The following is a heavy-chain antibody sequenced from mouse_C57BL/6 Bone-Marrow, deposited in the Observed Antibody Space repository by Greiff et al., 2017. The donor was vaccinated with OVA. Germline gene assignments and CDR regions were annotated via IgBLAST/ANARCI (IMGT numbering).Heavy chain of an antibody. Sequence: EVQLVESGPGLVKPSQSLSLTCSVTGYSITSGYYWNWIRQFPGNKLEWMGYISYDGSNNYNPSLKNRISITRDTSKNQFFLKLNSVTTEDTATYYCARGTTVVATDYAMDYWGQGTSVTVSS. CDR1: GYSITSGYY. J-gene: IGHJ4*01. CDR3: ARGTTVVATDYAMDY. D-gene: IGHD1-1*01. V-gene: IGHV3-6*01. CDR2: ISYDGSN.